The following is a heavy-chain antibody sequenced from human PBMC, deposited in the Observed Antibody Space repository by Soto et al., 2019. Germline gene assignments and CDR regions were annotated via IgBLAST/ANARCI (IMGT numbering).Heavy chain of an antibody. CDR3: ARGENRLHSYFDY. Sequence: SETLSLTCADYGGSFSGYYWSWIRQPPGKGLEWIGEINHSGSTNYNPSLKSRVTISVDTSKNQFSLKLSSVTAADTAVYYCARGENRLHSYFDYWGQGTLVTVSS. CDR2: INHSGST. J-gene: IGHJ4*02. V-gene: IGHV4-34*01. CDR1: GGSFSGYY.